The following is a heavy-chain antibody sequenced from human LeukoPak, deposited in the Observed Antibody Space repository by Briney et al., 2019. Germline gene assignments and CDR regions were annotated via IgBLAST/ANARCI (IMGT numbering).Heavy chain of an antibody. CDR3: ARDRGYCSGGSCYYYYGMDV. CDR2: IYYSGST. CDR1: GGSISSYY. D-gene: IGHD2-15*01. J-gene: IGHJ6*02. V-gene: IGHV4-59*01. Sequence: SETLSLTCTVSGGSISSYYWSWIRQPPGKGLEWTGYIYYSGSTNYNPSLKSRVTISVDTSKNQFSLKLSSVTAADTAVYYCARDRGYCSGGSCYYYYGMDVWGQGTTVTVSS.